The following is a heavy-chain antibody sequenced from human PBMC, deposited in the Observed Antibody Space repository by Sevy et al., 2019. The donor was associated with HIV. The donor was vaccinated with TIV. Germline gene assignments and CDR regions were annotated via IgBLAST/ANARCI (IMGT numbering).Heavy chain of an antibody. CDR3: AKDVVGGYYDSSGYSDH. J-gene: IGHJ4*02. D-gene: IGHD3-22*01. Sequence: GGSLRLSCAASGFTFTEFVMSWVRQSPGKGLEWVSTINSGGGSTYYADSVKGRFTTSRDNSQKTLGLQMNSLRAEDTDVYYCAKDVVGGYYDSSGYSDHWGQGTLVTVSS. CDR1: GFTFTEFV. CDR2: INSGGGST. V-gene: IGHV3-23*01.